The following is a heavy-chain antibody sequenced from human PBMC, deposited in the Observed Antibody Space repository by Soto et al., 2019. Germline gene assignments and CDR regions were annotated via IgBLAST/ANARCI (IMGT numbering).Heavy chain of an antibody. CDR1: GDCLTSGTNF. CDR3: ARARGYCIGLSSSGFYLYGLDV. D-gene: IGHD2-15*01. V-gene: IGHV4-30-4*01. J-gene: IGHJ6*04. Sequence: SENLSLTCTVSGDCLTSGTNFWSWIRQPPGKGLEWMGFIHHSGTTFYNPSLKSRVMISGDTSENQISLKMTSLTAADTAVYYCARARGYCIGLSSSGFYLYGLDVWGKGTKVTLFS. CDR2: IHHSGTT.